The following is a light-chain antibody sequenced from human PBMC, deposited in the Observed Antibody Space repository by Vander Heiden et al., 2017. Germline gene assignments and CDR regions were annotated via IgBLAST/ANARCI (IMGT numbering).Light chain of an antibody. V-gene: IGLV2-8*01. CDR2: EVS. CDR1: SSDVGRYNY. J-gene: IGLJ2*01. CDR3: SSYASGNIVL. Sequence: QSALTQPPSASGSPGQSVTISCTGTSSDVGRYNYVSWYQQHPGKAPKLMMYEVSKRPSGVPDRFSGSKSGNTASLTVSGLQAEDEADYYCSSYASGNIVLFGGGTKLTVL.